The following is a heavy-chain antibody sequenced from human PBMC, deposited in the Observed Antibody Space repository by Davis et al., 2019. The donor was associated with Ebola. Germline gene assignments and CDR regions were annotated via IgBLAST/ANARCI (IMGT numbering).Heavy chain of an antibody. CDR2: INSDGSST. D-gene: IGHD6-6*01. CDR1: GFTFSSYW. CDR3: ARGRVAARHFDY. J-gene: IGHJ4*02. V-gene: IGHV3-74*01. Sequence: PGGSLRLSCAASGFTFSSYWMHWVRQAPGKGLVWVSRINSDGSSTSYADSVKGRFTISRDNAKNTLYLQMNSLRAEDTAVYYCARGRVAARHFDYWGQGTLVTVSS.